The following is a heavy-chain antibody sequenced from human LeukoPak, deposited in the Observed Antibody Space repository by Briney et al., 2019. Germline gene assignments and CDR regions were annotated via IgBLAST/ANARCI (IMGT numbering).Heavy chain of an antibody. J-gene: IGHJ4*02. V-gene: IGHV4-30-2*01. CDR2: IYHSGST. CDR1: GGSISSGGYY. Sequence: SQTLSLTCTVSGGSISSGGYYWSWIRQPPGKGLEWIGYIYHSGSTYYHPSLKSRVTISVDRSKNQFSLKLSSVTAADTAVYYCARALAGNLDYWGQGTLVTVSS. CDR3: ARALAGNLDY.